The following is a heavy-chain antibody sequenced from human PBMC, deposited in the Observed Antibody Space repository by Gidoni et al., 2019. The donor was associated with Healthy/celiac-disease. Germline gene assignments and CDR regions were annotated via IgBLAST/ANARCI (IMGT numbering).Heavy chain of an antibody. Sequence: EVQLVQSGAEVKKPGESLRISCKGSGYSFTSYWISWVRQMPGKGLEWMGRIDPSDSYTNYSPSFQGHVTISADKSISTAYLQWSSLKASDTAMYYCASKAARGSSHYYYYYMDVWGKGTTVTVSS. J-gene: IGHJ6*03. CDR3: ASKAARGSSHYYYYYMDV. V-gene: IGHV5-10-1*03. CDR2: IDPSDSYT. D-gene: IGHD6-6*01. CDR1: GYSFTSYW.